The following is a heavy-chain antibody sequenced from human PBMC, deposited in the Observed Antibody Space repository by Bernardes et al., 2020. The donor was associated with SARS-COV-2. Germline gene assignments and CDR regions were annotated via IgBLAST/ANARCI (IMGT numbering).Heavy chain of an antibody. Sequence: SETLSLTCVVYGGSLSGFYWTWIRQAPEKGLEWIGEINQSGRNNYNPSLKGRVTISVDTSKNQFSLKMTSVTAADTAVYFCARGRGFCTNAECQWFDPWGQGTLVTVSS. V-gene: IGHV4-34*01. CDR3: ARGRGFCTNAECQWFDP. CDR1: GGSLSGFY. J-gene: IGHJ5*02. D-gene: IGHD2-8*01. CDR2: INQSGRN.